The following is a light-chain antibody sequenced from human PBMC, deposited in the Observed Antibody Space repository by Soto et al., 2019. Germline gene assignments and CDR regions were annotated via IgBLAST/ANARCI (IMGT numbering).Light chain of an antibody. Sequence: QSVLTQPPSVSGSPGQSVTISCTGTSTDFVSYNRVSWYQQPPGTAPKLMIYEVSKRPSGVPDRFSGSKSGNTASLTITGLQAEDEAYYYCQSCDSSLSGSGVFGTGTKVTVL. V-gene: IGLV2-18*02. CDR3: QSCDSSLSGSGV. CDR2: EVS. CDR1: STDFVSYNR. J-gene: IGLJ1*01.